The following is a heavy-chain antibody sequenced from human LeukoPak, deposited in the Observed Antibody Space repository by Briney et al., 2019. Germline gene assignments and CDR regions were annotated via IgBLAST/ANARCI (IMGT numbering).Heavy chain of an antibody. CDR2: ISYDGSNK. J-gene: IGHJ5*02. Sequence: GGSLRLSCAASGFTFSSYGMHWVRQAPGKGLEWVAVISYDGSNKYYADSVKGRFTISRDNSKNTLYLQMNSLGAEDTAVYYCAKAAPGYDILTDLIDPWGQGTLVTVSS. CDR3: AKAAPGYDILTDLIDP. V-gene: IGHV3-30*18. D-gene: IGHD3-9*01. CDR1: GFTFSSYG.